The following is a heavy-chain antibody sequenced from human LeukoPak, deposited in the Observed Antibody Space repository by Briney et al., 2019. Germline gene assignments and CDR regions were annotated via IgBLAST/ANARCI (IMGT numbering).Heavy chain of an antibody. CDR2: IYTSGST. J-gene: IGHJ4*02. CDR1: VHSISSGSDY. Sequence: PSETLSLTCTLSVHSISSGSDYWRWIRKPAGKGLEWLERIYTSGSTNYNPSLKSRVTISVDTSKNQFSLKLSSVTAADTAVYYCARVEGVAVAAYYFDYWGQGTLVTVSS. V-gene: IGHV4-61*02. D-gene: IGHD6-19*01. CDR3: ARVEGVAVAAYYFDY.